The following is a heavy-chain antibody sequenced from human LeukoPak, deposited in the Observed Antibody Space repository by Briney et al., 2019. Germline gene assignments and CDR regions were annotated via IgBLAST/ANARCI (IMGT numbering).Heavy chain of an antibody. V-gene: IGHV3-7*01. D-gene: IGHD3-22*01. J-gene: IGHJ4*02. Sequence: GGSLRLSCAASGFTFSSYWMSWVRQAPGKGLEWVANIKQDGSEKYYVDSVKGRFTISRDNAKNSLYLQMNSLRAEDTAVYYCARDLPYYYDSSGYYYGGWYFDYWGQGTLVTVSS. CDR1: GFTFSSYW. CDR2: IKQDGSEK. CDR3: ARDLPYYYDSSGYYYGGWYFDY.